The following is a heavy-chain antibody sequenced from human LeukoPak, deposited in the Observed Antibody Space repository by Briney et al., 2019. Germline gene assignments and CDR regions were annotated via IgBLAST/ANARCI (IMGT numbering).Heavy chain of an antibody. V-gene: IGHV3-23*01. Sequence: GGSLRLSCAASGFTFSSYAMSWVRQAPGKGLEWVSAISGSGGSTYYADSVKGRFTISRDNSKNTLYLQMNSLRAEDTAVYYCAKDRVPYGSGSYYNGPDAFDIWGQGTMVTVSS. CDR1: GFTFSSYA. D-gene: IGHD3-10*01. J-gene: IGHJ3*02. CDR2: ISGSGGST. CDR3: AKDRVPYGSGSYYNGPDAFDI.